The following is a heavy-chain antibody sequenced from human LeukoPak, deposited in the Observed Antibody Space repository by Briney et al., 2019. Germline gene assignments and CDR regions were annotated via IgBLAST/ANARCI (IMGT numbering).Heavy chain of an antibody. D-gene: IGHD3-16*01. CDR1: GFTFSSYG. V-gene: IGHV3-30*03. CDR2: ISYDGSNK. J-gene: IGHJ4*02. Sequence: GGSLRLSCAASGFTFSSYGMHWVRQAPGKGLEWVAVISYDGSNKYYADSVKGRFTISRDNSKNTLYLEMNSLRAEDTAVYYCARERVGGEALRGYYFDYWGQGTLVTVSS. CDR3: ARERVGGEALRGYYFDY.